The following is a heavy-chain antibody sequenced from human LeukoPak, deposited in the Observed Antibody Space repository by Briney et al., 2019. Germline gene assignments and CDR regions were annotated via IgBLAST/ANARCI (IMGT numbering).Heavy chain of an antibody. V-gene: IGHV1-69*04. Sequence: SVKVSCKASGGTFSSYAISWVRQAPGQGLEWMGRIIPILGIANYAQKFQGRVTITADKSTSTAYMELSSLRSEDTAVYYCATDLGVLGGAPVYWGQGTLVTVSS. CDR2: IIPILGIA. CDR1: GGTFSSYA. J-gene: IGHJ4*02. D-gene: IGHD3-16*01. CDR3: ATDLGVLGGAPVY.